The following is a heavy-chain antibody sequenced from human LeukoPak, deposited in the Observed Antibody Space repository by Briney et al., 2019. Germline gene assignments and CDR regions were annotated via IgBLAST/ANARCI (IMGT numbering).Heavy chain of an antibody. CDR2: INHSGST. CDR3: ARCGATRITIFGVVDRAPYYFDY. V-gene: IGHV4-34*01. Sequence: PSETRSLTCAVYGGSFSGYYWSWIRQPPGKGLEWIGEINHSGSTNYNPALKSRLTISVATSKNRFSLKLSSSTAADTAVYYCARCGATRITIFGVVDRAPYYFDYWGQGTLVTVSS. CDR1: GGSFSGYY. D-gene: IGHD3-3*01. J-gene: IGHJ4*02.